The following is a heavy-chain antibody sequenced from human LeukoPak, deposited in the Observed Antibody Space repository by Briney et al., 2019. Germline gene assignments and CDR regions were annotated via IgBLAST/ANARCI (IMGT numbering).Heavy chain of an antibody. CDR1: GFTFSDYY. CDR2: ISSSGSTI. CDR3: ARDGVLLWFGNWFDP. J-gene: IGHJ5*02. Sequence: GGSLRLSCAASGFTFSDYYMSWIRQAPGKGLEWVSYISSSGSTIYYADSVKGRFTISRDNAKNSLYLQMDSLRAEDTAVYYCARDGVLLWFGNWFDPWGQGTLVTVSS. V-gene: IGHV3-11*04. D-gene: IGHD3-10*01.